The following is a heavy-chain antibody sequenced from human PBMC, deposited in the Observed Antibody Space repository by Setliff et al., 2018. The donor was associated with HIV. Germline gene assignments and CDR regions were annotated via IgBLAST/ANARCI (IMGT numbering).Heavy chain of an antibody. CDR3: ARFVHSSGWYSSSYYYYMDV. CDR1: GYSFISYW. Sequence: RGESLKISCKGSGYSFISYWIGWVRQMSGKGLEWMGIIYPGDSDTTYSPSFQGQVNISADKSISAAYLQWSSLKASDTAMYYCARFVHSSGWYSSSYYYYMDVWGKGTTVTVS. CDR2: IYPGDSDT. J-gene: IGHJ6*03. V-gene: IGHV5-51*01. D-gene: IGHD3-22*01.